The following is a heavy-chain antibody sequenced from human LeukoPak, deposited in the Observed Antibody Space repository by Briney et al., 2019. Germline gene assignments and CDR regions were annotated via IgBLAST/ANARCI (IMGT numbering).Heavy chain of an antibody. CDR3: ARIDGDLLDS. V-gene: IGHV4-59*08. D-gene: IGHD4-17*01. Sequence: PSETLSLTCSVSGGSFSTYYWTWIRQPPGKGLEYIGYVYYTGSTNYNPSLQSRVAISIDTSKNQFSLKLRSVTAADTAVYFCARIDGDLLDSWGQGTLVAVSS. CDR1: GGSFSTYY. J-gene: IGHJ4*02. CDR2: VYYTGST.